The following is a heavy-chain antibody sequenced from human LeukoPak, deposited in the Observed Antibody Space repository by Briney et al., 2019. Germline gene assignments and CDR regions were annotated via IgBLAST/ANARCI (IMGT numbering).Heavy chain of an antibody. CDR2: ISYHPKNK. V-gene: IGHV3-30*04. J-gene: IGHJ4*02. Sequence: PGGSLRLSCEDSVFALINYPIHWVRQAPGKGLEGVAIISYHPKNKNYGDSVKGRFTVSRDKSQKTLYLQMNSLGAEGAAVYFCAREPLLPLSASSYYLDSWGQGALVIVSS. CDR3: AREPLLPLSASSYYLDS. CDR1: VFALINYP.